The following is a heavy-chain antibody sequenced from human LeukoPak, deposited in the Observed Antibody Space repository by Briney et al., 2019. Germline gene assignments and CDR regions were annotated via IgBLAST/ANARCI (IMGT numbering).Heavy chain of an antibody. Sequence: ASVKVSCKAYGYTFTSYDINWVRQATGQGLEWMGWMNPNSGNTGYAQKFQGRVTMTRNTSISTAYMELSSLRSEDTAMYYCARARYYYYYYVDVWGKGTTVTVSS. CDR1: GYTFTSYD. CDR2: MNPNSGNT. V-gene: IGHV1-8*01. CDR3: ARARYYYYYYVDV. J-gene: IGHJ6*03.